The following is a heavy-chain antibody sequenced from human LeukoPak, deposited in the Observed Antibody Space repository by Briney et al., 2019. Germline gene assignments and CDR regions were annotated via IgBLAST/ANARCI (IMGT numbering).Heavy chain of an antibody. CDR3: ARLNGDETLGAFDI. CDR1: GGSISSSSYY. CDR2: IYYSGST. J-gene: IGHJ3*02. Sequence: SETLSLTCTVSGGSISSSSYYWGWIRQPPGKGLEWIGSIYYSGSTYYNPSLKSRVTISVDTSKNQFSLKLSSVTAADTAVYYCARLNGDETLGAFDIWGQGTMVTVSS. V-gene: IGHV4-39*07. D-gene: IGHD4-17*01.